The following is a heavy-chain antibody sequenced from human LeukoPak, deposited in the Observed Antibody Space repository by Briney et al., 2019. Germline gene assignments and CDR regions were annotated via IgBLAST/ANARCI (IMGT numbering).Heavy chain of an antibody. CDR3: VRENHGSFDY. CDR1: GFSFSTYY. Sequence: GGSLRLSCAASGFSFSTYYVNWVRQAPGKGLEWVSCISSSRTYIYYSDSVRGRFAISRDNAKNSLYLQMNSLRAEDTAVYYCVRENHGSFDYWGQGSLVTVSS. D-gene: IGHD1-14*01. J-gene: IGHJ4*02. CDR2: ISSSRTYI. V-gene: IGHV3-21*01.